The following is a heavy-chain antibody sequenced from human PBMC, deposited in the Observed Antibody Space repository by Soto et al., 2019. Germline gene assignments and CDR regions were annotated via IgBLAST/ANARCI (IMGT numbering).Heavy chain of an antibody. Sequence: ASVKVSCKASGYTFTSYDINWVRQATGQGLEWMGWMNPNSGNTGYAQRFQGRVTMTRNTSISTAYMELSSLRSEDTAVYYCARGRRVGTMVPGVIIPRSYYFDYWGQGTLVTVSS. CDR2: MNPNSGNT. V-gene: IGHV1-8*01. J-gene: IGHJ4*02. CDR3: ARGRRVGTMVPGVIIPRSYYFDY. CDR1: GYTFTSYD. D-gene: IGHD3-10*01.